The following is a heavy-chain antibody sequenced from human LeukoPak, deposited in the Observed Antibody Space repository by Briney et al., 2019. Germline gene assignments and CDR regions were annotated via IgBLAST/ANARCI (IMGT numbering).Heavy chain of an antibody. Sequence: SETLSLTCAVYGESFSGYYWSWIRQTPGQGLEWIGEINDSETTNYNPSLKSRATISVDTSKNQFSLKLGSVTAADTAFYFCAREACSGGDCTNFDYWGQGTLVTVSS. D-gene: IGHD2-21*01. CDR1: GESFSGYY. V-gene: IGHV4-34*01. J-gene: IGHJ4*02. CDR3: AREACSGGDCTNFDY. CDR2: INDSETT.